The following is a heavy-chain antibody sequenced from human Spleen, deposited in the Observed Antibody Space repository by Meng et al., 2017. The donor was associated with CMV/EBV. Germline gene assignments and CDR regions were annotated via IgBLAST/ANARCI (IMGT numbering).Heavy chain of an antibody. CDR2: IYSGGNT. D-gene: IGHD4-23*01. V-gene: IGHV3-53*01. CDR1: GFTFTNYG. CDR3: ARFRRGGNSGWFDP. Sequence: GGSLRLSCQASGFTFTNYGIPWVRQAPGKGLEWVSLIYSGGNTYYADSVKGRFTISRDNSKNTLYLQMNTLRAEDTAVYYCARFRRGGNSGWFDPWGQGTLVTVSS. J-gene: IGHJ5*02.